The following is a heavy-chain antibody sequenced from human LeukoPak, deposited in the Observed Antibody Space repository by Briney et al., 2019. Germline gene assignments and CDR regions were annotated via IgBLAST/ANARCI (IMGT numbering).Heavy chain of an antibody. CDR3: AREGNTKRQLHNWFDP. V-gene: IGHV1-8*01. Sequence: ASVKVSCKASGYTFTSYDINWVRQATGQGLEWMGWMNPNSGNTGYAQKFQGRVTMTRNTSISTAYMELSSLRSEDTAVYYCAREGNTKRQLHNWFDPWGQGTLVTVSP. D-gene: IGHD2-2*01. CDR2: MNPNSGNT. J-gene: IGHJ5*02. CDR1: GYTFTSYD.